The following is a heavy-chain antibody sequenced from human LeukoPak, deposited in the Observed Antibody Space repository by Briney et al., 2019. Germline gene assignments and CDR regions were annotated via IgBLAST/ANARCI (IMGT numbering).Heavy chain of an antibody. Sequence: SQTLSLTCAIPGDSVSSNGAAWNWIRQSPSRGLEWLGRTYYRSQEWYTDYAPSVKGRITLNPDTSKNQFSLQLNSVTPEDTAVYYCGRETDFGVVTNWGQGTLVTVSS. D-gene: IGHD3-3*01. J-gene: IGHJ4*02. CDR2: TYYRSQEWYT. CDR3: GRETDFGVVTN. CDR1: GDSVSSNGAA. V-gene: IGHV6-1*01.